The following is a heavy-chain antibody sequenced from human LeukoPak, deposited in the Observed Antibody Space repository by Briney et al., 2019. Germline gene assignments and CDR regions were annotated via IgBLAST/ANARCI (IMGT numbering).Heavy chain of an antibody. J-gene: IGHJ4*02. Sequence: SQTLSLTCAVSGDSISSNSAAWNWIRQSPSRGLEWLGRTYYRSKWYYDYAVAVKSRISINPDTSKNQFSLQLSSVTPEDTAVYYCARDPVGGSTIFDYWGQGTLVTVSS. D-gene: IGHD1-26*01. CDR3: ARDPVGGSTIFDY. V-gene: IGHV6-1*01. CDR1: GDSISSNSAA. CDR2: TYYRSKWYY.